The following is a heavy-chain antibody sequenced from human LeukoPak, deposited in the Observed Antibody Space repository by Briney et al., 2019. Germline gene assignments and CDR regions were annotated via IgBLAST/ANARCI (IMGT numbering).Heavy chain of an antibody. J-gene: IGHJ6*03. CDR3: ARQSYCSSTSCPPRRYYYMDV. CDR2: IYPGDSDT. V-gene: IGHV5-51*01. D-gene: IGHD2-2*01. Sequence: GESLKLSCKGSGYSFTSYWIGWVRQMPGKGLEWMGIIYPGDSDTRYSPSFQGQVTISADKSIGTAYLQWSSLKASDTAMYYCARQSYCSSTSCPPRRYYYMDVWGKGTTVTVSS. CDR1: GYSFTSYW.